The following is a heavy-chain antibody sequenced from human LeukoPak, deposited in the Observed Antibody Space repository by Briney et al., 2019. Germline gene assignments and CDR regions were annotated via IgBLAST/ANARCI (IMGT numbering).Heavy chain of an antibody. V-gene: IGHV4-4*07. CDR2: IYTSGST. CDR3: AKTSGWQFYYYYGMDV. D-gene: IGHD6-19*01. Sequence: PSETLSLTCTVSGGSISSYYWSWIRQPAGKGLEWTGRIYTSGSTNYNPSLKSRVTMSVDTSKNQFSLKLSSVTAADTAVYYCAKTSGWQFYYYYGMDVWGQGTTVTVSS. CDR1: GGSISSYY. J-gene: IGHJ6*02.